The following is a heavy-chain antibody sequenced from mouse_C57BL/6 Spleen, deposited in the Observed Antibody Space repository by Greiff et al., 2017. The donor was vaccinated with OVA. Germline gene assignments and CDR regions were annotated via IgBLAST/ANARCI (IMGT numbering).Heavy chain of an antibody. J-gene: IGHJ2*01. CDR2: INPGSGGT. V-gene: IGHV1-54*01. CDR3: ASSGTTVVADY. D-gene: IGHD1-1*01. CDR1: GYAFTNYL. Sequence: VQLQQSGAELVRPGTSVKVSCKASGYAFTNYLIEWVKQRPGQGLEWIGVINPGSGGTNYNEKFKGKATLTADKSSSTAYMQLSSLTSEDSAVDFCASSGTTVVADYWGQGTTLTVSS.